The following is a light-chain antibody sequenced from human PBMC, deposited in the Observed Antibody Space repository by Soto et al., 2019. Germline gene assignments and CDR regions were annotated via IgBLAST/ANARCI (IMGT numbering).Light chain of an antibody. CDR1: QTVSTF. CDR2: DAS. J-gene: IGKJ1*01. CDR3: QQRSGWPT. V-gene: IGKV3-11*01. Sequence: EIVLTQSPDTLSLSPGERATLSCRASQTVSTFLAWYQQKPGQAPRLIVYDASKRAPGIPARFIGSGSGTDFTLTVSSLEPEYFALYYCQQRSGWPTFGQGTKVEI.